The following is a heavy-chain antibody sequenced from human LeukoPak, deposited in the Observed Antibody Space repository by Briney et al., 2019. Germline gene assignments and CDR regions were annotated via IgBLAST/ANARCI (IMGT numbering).Heavy chain of an antibody. D-gene: IGHD3-16*02. J-gene: IGHJ4*02. CDR1: GFTFSSYG. CDR3: AKVPNPLTFGGVIVPPDY. V-gene: IGHV3-30*18. Sequence: QPGRSLRLSCAASGFTFSSYGMHWVRQAPGKGLEWVAVISYDGSNKYYADSVKGRFTISRDNSKNTLYLQMNSLRAEDTAVYYCAKVPNPLTFGGVIVPPDYWGQGTLVTVSS. CDR2: ISYDGSNK.